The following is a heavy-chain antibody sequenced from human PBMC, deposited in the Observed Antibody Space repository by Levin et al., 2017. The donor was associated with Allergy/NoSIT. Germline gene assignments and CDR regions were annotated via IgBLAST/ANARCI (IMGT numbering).Heavy chain of an antibody. V-gene: IGHV1-2*02. CDR2: IRPNSGTT. Sequence: GESLKISCKASGYSFSDYYILWVRQAPGQGLEWMGWIRPNSGTTKYAQRFQGRVTLTRDTSISTVYMDLISLRSDDTAVYYCARDREDCSGTSCLDAFDIWGQGTMVTVSS. J-gene: IGHJ3*02. CDR1: GYSFSDYY. D-gene: IGHD2-15*01. CDR3: ARDREDCSGTSCLDAFDI.